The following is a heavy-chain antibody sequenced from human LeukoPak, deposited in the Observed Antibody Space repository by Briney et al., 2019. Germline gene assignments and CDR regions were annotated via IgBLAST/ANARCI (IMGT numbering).Heavy chain of an antibody. Sequence: GGSLRLSCAASGFTFSSYGMHWVRQAPGKGLEWVAFIRYDGSNKYYADSVKGRFTISRDNSKNTLYPQMNSLRAEDTAVYYCAKEQKYQLLSIGYWGQGTLVTVSS. CDR1: GFTFSSYG. V-gene: IGHV3-30*02. J-gene: IGHJ4*02. CDR3: AKEQKYQLLSIGY. D-gene: IGHD2-2*01. CDR2: IRYDGSNK.